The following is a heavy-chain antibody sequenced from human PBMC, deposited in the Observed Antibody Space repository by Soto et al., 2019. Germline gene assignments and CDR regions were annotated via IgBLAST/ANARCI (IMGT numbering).Heavy chain of an antibody. D-gene: IGHD1-1*01. CDR1: GFTFSGSG. J-gene: IGHJ4*02. Sequence: VGSLRLSCAASGFTFSGSGIHWVHQASGKGLEWVGRIRTKTNNYATAYAASVKGRFTISRDDSKNMAYLQMNSLKTEDTAVYYCTAMAGTDYWGQGTLVTVSS. V-gene: IGHV3-73*01. CDR2: IRTKTNNYAT. CDR3: TAMAGTDY.